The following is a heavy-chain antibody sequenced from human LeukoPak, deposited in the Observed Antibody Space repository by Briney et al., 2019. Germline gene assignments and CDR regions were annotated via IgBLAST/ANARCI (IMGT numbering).Heavy chain of an antibody. Sequence: GASVKVSCKGSGYIFTNYGISWVRQAPGQGLEWTGWINAYNDNTNYAQNFQGRVTMTTDTSTSTVYMELRSLRSDDTAIYYCARDDFWSGDHWGQGTLVTVSS. CDR2: INAYNDNT. V-gene: IGHV1-18*01. J-gene: IGHJ4*02. CDR3: ARDDFWSGDH. D-gene: IGHD3-3*01. CDR1: GYIFTNYG.